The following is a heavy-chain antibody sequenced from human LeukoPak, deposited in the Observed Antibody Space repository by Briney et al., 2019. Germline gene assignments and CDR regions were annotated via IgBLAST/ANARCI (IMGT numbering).Heavy chain of an antibody. CDR2: IGYDGRKK. D-gene: IGHD3-3*01. CDR3: AKDHDFWSGYSFDY. CDR1: GFTFSRCG. J-gene: IGHJ4*02. V-gene: IGHV3-30*02. Sequence: GGSLRLSCAASGFTFSRCGMHWVRQAPGKGLEWVAFIGYDGRKKYYADSVRGRFTLSRDNSKNTLYLQMNSLRAEDTAVYYCAKDHDFWSGYSFDYWGQGNLVTVSS.